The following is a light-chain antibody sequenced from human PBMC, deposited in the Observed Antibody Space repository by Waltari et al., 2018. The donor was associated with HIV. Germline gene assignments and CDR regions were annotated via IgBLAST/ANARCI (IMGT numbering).Light chain of an antibody. CDR3: VQALQSPRT. CDR1: QSLLNSNGYNF. J-gene: IGKJ2*02. Sequence: DIVMTQSPLSLPVTPGEPASISCRSSQSLLNSNGYNFLDWYLQKPGQYPQLLIYLGSIRASGVPDRFSGRESGTDFTLKISRVEAVDVGVYDCVQALQSPRTFGQGTKLEIK. CDR2: LGS. V-gene: IGKV2-28*01.